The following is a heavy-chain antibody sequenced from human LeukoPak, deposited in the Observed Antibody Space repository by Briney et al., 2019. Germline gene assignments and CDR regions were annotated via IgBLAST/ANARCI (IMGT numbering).Heavy chain of an antibody. CDR3: ARDMNYDSSGYYGY. Sequence: GGSLRLSCAASGFTFSSYAMSWVRQAPGKGLEWVSAISGSGGSTYYADSVKGRFTISRDNAKNSLYLQMNSLRAEDTAVYYCARDMNYDSSGYYGYWGQGTLVTVSS. J-gene: IGHJ4*02. CDR1: GFTFSSYA. V-gene: IGHV3-23*01. D-gene: IGHD3-22*01. CDR2: ISGSGGST.